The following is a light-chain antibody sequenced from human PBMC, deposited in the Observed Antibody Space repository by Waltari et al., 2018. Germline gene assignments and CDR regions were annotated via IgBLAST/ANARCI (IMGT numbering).Light chain of an antibody. J-gene: IGKJ1*01. Sequence: EIVMTQSPATLSVSPGERATLSCRASQSVSSNLAWYQQKPGQAPRLLIDGASTRATGIPARFSGSGSGTEFTLTISSLQSEDCAVYYCQQYNNWPGTFGQGTKVEIK. CDR1: QSVSSN. V-gene: IGKV3-15*01. CDR3: QQYNNWPGT. CDR2: GAS.